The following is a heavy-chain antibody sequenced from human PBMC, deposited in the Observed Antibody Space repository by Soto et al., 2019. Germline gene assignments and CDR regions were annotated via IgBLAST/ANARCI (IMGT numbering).Heavy chain of an antibody. Sequence: PSETLSLTCTVSGGSISSSSYYWGWIRHPPGKGLEWIGSIYYSGTTYYNPSLKSRVTISVDTSKNQFSLKLRSVTAADTAVYYCARQSPDYLGSVGWFDPWGQGTLVTVSS. CDR2: IYYSGTT. CDR3: ARQSPDYLGSVGWFDP. CDR1: GGSISSSSYY. V-gene: IGHV4-39*01. J-gene: IGHJ5*02. D-gene: IGHD1-26*01.